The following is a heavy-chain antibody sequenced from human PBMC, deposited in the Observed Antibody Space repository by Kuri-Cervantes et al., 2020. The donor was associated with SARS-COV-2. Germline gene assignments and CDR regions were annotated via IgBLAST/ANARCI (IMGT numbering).Heavy chain of an antibody. D-gene: IGHD2-15*01. CDR1: GFTFSGHW. J-gene: IGHJ4*02. CDR2: INPDGSYT. CDR3: ARARYCSGGSCFFAY. Sequence: GESLKISCAASGFTFSGHWIHWVRQAPGKGLVWVSRINPDGSYTNNADSVKGRFTLSRDNAKNMLFLQMNSLRAEGTAVYYCARARYCSGGSCFFAYRGQGTLVTVSS. V-gene: IGHV3-74*01.